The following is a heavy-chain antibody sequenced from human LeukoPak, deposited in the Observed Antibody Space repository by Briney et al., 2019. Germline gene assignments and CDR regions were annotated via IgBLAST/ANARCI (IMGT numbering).Heavy chain of an antibody. J-gene: IGHJ3*02. CDR2: ITWSSTTI. CDR1: GFSFSSYS. D-gene: IGHD2-8*01. Sequence: QPGGSLRLSCAASGFSFSSYSMNWVRQAPGKGLEWVSYITWSSTTIYYADSVKGRFTISRDNAKNSLYLQMNSLRAEDTAVYYCARVPYATVADAFDIWGQGTLVTVSS. V-gene: IGHV3-48*01. CDR3: ARVPYATVADAFDI.